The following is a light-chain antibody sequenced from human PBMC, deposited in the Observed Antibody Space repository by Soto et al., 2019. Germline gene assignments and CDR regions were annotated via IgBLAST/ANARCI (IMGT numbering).Light chain of an antibody. CDR1: QAVNPW. CDR2: KTS. J-gene: IGKJ1*01. Sequence: IQMTQSPSIVSASVGDTVTITCRASQAVNPWLAWHQQKPGKVPRVLIYKTSDLENGVPSRFSGSGSGTEYTLTISNLQPDDFATYYCQQYYSRESFGQGTKVDIK. V-gene: IGKV1-5*03. CDR3: QQYYSRES.